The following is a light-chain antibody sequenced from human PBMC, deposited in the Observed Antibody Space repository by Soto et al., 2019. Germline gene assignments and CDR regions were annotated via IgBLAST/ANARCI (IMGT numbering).Light chain of an antibody. Sequence: EIVLTQSPASLSVSPGERATLSCRASQTVYNNYLAWYQQKPGQAPRLLMYAVSTRATGIPARFSGSGSGTDFTLTIRSLQSEDFASYYCQQYSSWPITFGQGTRLEIK. CDR1: QTVYNNY. CDR2: AVS. CDR3: QQYSSWPIT. J-gene: IGKJ5*01. V-gene: IGKV3-15*01.